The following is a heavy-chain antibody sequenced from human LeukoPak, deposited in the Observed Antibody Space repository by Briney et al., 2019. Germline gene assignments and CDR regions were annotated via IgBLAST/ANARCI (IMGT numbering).Heavy chain of an antibody. Sequence: GASVKVSCKASGYTFTGYYMHWVRQAPGQGLEWMGWINPNSGGTNYARKFQGRVTMTRDTSISTAYMELSRLRSDDTAVYYCARHLAIFGVVDLTDSGFDYWGQGTLVTVSS. J-gene: IGHJ4*02. CDR3: ARHLAIFGVVDLTDSGFDY. CDR2: INPNSGGT. D-gene: IGHD3-3*01. V-gene: IGHV1-2*02. CDR1: GYTFTGYY.